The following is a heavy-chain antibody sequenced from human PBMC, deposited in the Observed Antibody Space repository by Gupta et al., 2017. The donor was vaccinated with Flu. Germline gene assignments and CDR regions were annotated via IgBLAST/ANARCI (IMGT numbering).Heavy chain of an antibody. J-gene: IGHJ2*01. Sequence: QLPLQESGPGLVQPSGTLSLTCAVSGDSISNINWCSWVRQPPGKGLEWIGEIYPGGITNHNPALKSRVTMSVDNSKNQFSLKLTSVTAADTAVYYCVRSPGWYYVDGGGRGTLVTVAS. CDR3: VRSPGWYYVDG. CDR2: IYPGGIT. V-gene: IGHV4-4*02. CDR1: GDSISNINW. D-gene: IGHD2-15*01.